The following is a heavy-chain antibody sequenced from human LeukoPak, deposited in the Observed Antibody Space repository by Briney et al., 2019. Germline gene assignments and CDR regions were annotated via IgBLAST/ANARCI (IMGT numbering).Heavy chain of an antibody. V-gene: IGHV3-30*18. CDR2: ISYVGSKK. J-gene: IGHJ6*02. D-gene: IGHD3-10*01. Sequence: GGSLRLSWASPGFIFSSYGMHWVRQAPGKGLESVAVISYVGSKKYYVDSVKGRFTISRDNSKNTLYLQMISLRAEDTVVYYCAKDRLYYYGSGTQYGMDVWGHGTTVTVSS. CDR3: AKDRLYYYGSGTQYGMDV. CDR1: GFIFSSYG.